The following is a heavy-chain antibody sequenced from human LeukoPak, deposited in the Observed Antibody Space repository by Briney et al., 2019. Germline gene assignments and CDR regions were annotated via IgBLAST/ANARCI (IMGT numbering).Heavy chain of an antibody. J-gene: IGHJ4*02. CDR1: GASFSSGDQY. D-gene: IGHD3-22*01. CDR3: SRGLDSRKLCY. CDR2: IHPSGRL. V-gene: IGHV4-31*03. Sequence: SETLSLTCTVSGASFSSGDQYWNWIRQSPGKGLEWIGSIHPSGRLNNNPSLESRVTISIDTSKNQFSLNLNSVTAADAAVYFCSRGLDSRKLCYWGQGTLVTVSS.